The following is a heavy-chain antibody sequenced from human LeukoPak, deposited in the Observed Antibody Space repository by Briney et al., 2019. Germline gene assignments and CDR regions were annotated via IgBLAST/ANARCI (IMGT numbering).Heavy chain of an antibody. CDR1: GVTISCCG. CDR2: IRYDGGNQ. V-gene: IGHV3-30*02. J-gene: IGHJ4*02. D-gene: IGHD7-27*01. CDR3: AKDGDDGIES. Sequence: PGGSLRLSCAASGVTISCCGMHWVRQAPGKGLEWLAFIRYDGGNQHYADSVKGRFTIPRDNSKNTLSLQMNSLRVEDMAVYYCAKDGDDGIESWGQGTLVTVSS.